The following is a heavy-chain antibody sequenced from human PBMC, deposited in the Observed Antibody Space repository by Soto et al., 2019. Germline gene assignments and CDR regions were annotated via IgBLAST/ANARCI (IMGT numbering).Heavy chain of an antibody. CDR2: ISGRSGYT. CDR3: VKDESINWYSGHFRH. V-gene: IGHV3-11*06. J-gene: IGHJ1*01. CDR1: GFTFSDYY. D-gene: IGHD6-13*01. Sequence: GGSLRLSCAASGFTFSDYYMTWIRQAPGKGLEWVSYISGRSGYTKYADSVKGRFTISRDNANNSLYLQMNSLRAEDTAVYYCVKDESINWYSGHFRHWGQGTLVTVSS.